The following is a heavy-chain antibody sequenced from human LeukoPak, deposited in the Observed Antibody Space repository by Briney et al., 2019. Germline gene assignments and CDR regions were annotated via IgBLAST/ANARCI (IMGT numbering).Heavy chain of an antibody. Sequence: GGSLRLSCAASGFTFSNVWMSSVRQAPGKGLEWVGRIKSKADGGTTDYAAPVKGRFTISRDDSKNTLHLQMSSLKTEDTAVYYCSTAAFHWGQGTLVTVSS. CDR3: STAAFH. D-gene: IGHD2/OR15-2a*01. J-gene: IGHJ4*02. CDR2: IKSKADGGTT. V-gene: IGHV3-15*01. CDR1: GFTFSNVW.